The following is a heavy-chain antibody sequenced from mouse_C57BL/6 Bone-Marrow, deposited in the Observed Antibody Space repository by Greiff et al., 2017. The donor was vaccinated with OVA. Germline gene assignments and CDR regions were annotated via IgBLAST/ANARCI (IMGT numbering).Heavy chain of an antibody. Sequence: VQLQQPGAELVRPGTSVKLSCKASGYTFTSYWMHWVKQRPGQGLEWIGVIAPSDSYTNYNQKFKGKATLTVDTSSSTAYMQLSSLTSEDSAVYYCARFYDGYPFAYWGQGTLVTVSA. V-gene: IGHV1-59*01. J-gene: IGHJ3*01. CDR1: GYTFTSYW. D-gene: IGHD2-3*01. CDR3: ARFYDGYPFAY. CDR2: IAPSDSYT.